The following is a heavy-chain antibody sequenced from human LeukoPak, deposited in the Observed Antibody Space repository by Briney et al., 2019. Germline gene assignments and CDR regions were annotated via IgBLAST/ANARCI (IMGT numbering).Heavy chain of an antibody. CDR2: ISWNSGSI. CDR1: GFTFDDYA. CDR3: AKDKYSYGYDAFDI. J-gene: IGHJ3*02. D-gene: IGHD5-18*01. Sequence: PGGSLRLPCAASGFTFDDYAMHWVRQAPGKGLEWVSGISWNSGSIGYADSVKGRFTISRDNAKNSLYLQMNSLRAEDTALYYCAKDKYSYGYDAFDIWGQGTMVTVSS. V-gene: IGHV3-9*01.